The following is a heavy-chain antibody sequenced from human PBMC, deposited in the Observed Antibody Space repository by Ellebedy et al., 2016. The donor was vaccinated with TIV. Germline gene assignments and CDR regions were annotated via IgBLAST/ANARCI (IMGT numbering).Heavy chain of an antibody. D-gene: IGHD5-18*01. Sequence: GESLKISCEASGFTFSNSNLNWVRQAPGKGLEWVSYISTGSRNIYYAGSVKGRFTISRDNAKNSLYLHMNSLRDEDTAVYYCARDGAYNYDTYWYFDLWGRGTLVTVSS. J-gene: IGHJ2*01. CDR3: ARDGAYNYDTYWYFDL. V-gene: IGHV3-48*02. CDR1: GFTFSNSN. CDR2: ISTGSRNI.